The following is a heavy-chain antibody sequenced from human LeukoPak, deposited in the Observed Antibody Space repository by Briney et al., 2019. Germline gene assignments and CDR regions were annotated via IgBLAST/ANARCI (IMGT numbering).Heavy chain of an antibody. CDR1: GFTFSSYG. J-gene: IGHJ4*02. V-gene: IGHV3-30*18. CDR3: AKASWDTAMVTDFDY. Sequence: PGRSLRLSCAASGFTFSSYGMHWVRQAPGKGLEWVAVISYDGSNKYYADSVKGRFTISRDNSKNTLYLQMNSLRAEDTAVYYCAKASWDTAMVTDFDYWGQGTLVTVSS. CDR2: ISYDGSNK. D-gene: IGHD5-18*01.